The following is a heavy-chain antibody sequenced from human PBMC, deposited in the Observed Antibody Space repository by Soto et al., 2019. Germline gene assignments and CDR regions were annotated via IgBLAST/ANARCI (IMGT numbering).Heavy chain of an antibody. CDR3: GRGRSGQIVVFY. J-gene: IGHJ4*02. D-gene: IGHD1-26*01. V-gene: IGHV1-2*02. Sequence: TSVKVSCKTSGYTFTGHYIHWVRQAPEQGPEWMGEIGPESGATRYAQKFRGRVTMTRDTSITTVYMELNNLSPDDTAVYYCGRGRSGQIVVFYWGQGTPVTVSS. CDR1: GYTFTGHY. CDR2: IGPESGAT.